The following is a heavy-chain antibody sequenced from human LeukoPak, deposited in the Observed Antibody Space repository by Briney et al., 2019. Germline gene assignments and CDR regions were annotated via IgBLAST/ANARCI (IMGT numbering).Heavy chain of an antibody. V-gene: IGHV3-21*01. D-gene: IGHD3-10*01. Sequence: GGSLRLSCVASGFTLSSYSMNWVRQAPRKGLEWVSSISSSGDYIYYTDSVKDRFTISRDNSKNSVFLHMNSLRAEDTAVYYCAKGGSGSCVWFDPWGQGALVTVSS. CDR1: GFTLSSYS. J-gene: IGHJ5*02. CDR2: ISSSGDYI. CDR3: AKGGSGSCVWFDP.